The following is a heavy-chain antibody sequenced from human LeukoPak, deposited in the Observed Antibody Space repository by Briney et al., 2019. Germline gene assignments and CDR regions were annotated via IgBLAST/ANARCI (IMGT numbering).Heavy chain of an antibody. CDR1: GYTFTGYY. J-gene: IGHJ4*02. V-gene: IGHV1-2*02. CDR3: ARGKYDFWSADNTPFGY. D-gene: IGHD3-3*01. CDR2: INPNSGGT. Sequence: GASVKVSCKASGYTFTGYYMHWVRQAPGQGLEWMGWINPNSGGTNYAQKFQGRVTMTRDTSISTAYMELSRLRSDDTAVYYCARGKYDFWSADNTPFGYWGQGTLVTVSS.